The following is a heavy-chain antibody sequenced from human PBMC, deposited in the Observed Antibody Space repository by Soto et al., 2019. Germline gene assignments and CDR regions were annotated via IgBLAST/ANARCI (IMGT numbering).Heavy chain of an antibody. Sequence: GGSLRLSCAASGFTFSGYSMNWVRQAPGKGLEWVSYISSSSRTIYYADSVKGRFTISRDNAQNSLYLQMNSLRAEDTAVYYCARDLAAVGTSYFDYWAQGTLVTSPQ. D-gene: IGHD6-13*01. CDR2: ISSSSRTI. J-gene: IGHJ4*02. CDR3: ARDLAAVGTSYFDY. V-gene: IGHV3-48*01. CDR1: GFTFSGYS.